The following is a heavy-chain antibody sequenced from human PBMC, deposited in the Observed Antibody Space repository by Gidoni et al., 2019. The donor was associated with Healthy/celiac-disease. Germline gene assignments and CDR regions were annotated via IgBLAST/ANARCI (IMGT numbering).Heavy chain of an antibody. CDR3: ARDVGPTADDYGDYNA. J-gene: IGHJ5*02. V-gene: IGHV1-69*01. Sequence: QVQLVQSGAEVKKPGSSVKVSCKASGGTFSSYAISWVRQAPGQGLEWMGGIIPIFGTANYAQKFQGRVTITADESTSTAYMELSSLRSEDTAVYYCARDVGPTADDYGDYNAWGQGTLVTVSS. D-gene: IGHD4-17*01. CDR1: GGTFSSYA. CDR2: IIPIFGTA.